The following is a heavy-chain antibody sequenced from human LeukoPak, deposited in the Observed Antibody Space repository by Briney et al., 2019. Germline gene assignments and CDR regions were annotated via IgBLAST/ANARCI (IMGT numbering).Heavy chain of an antibody. V-gene: IGHV4-34*01. CDR2: INHSGST. CDR3: ARSIAEHRGPDHDAFDI. D-gene: IGHD6-6*01. J-gene: IGHJ3*02. CDR1: GGSFSGYY. Sequence: PSETLSLTCAVYGGSFSGYYWSWMRQPPGKGLEWIGEINHSGSTNYNPSLKSRVTISVDTSKNQFSLKLSSVTAADTAVYYCARSIAEHRGPDHDAFDIWGQGTMVTVSS.